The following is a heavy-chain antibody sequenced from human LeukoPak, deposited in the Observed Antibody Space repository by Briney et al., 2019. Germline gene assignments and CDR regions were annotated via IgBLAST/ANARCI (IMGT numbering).Heavy chain of an antibody. Sequence: PSETLSLTCTVSGGSISSYYWSWIRQPPGKGLEWIGYIYYSGISSYNPSLKSRLTISVDTSKNQFSLKLSSVTAADTAVYYCARQGTGTHRGLNWFDPWGQGTLVTVSS. D-gene: IGHD1-1*01. CDR3: ARQGTGTHRGLNWFDP. CDR2: IYYSGIS. CDR1: GGSISSYY. J-gene: IGHJ5*02. V-gene: IGHV4-59*01.